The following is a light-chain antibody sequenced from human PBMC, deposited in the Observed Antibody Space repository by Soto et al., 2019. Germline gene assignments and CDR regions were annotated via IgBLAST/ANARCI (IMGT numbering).Light chain of an antibody. CDR1: QDIGDY. CDR2: DAS. CDR3: QQYDDLPYT. Sequence: DVQMTQSPSSLAASVGDRVTITCQASQDIGDYVNWYQQKPGKAPNLLIFDASILERGVPSRFSGSGSGTDFTFTINSPQPEDIATYYCQQYDDLPYTFGQGTQLEIK. V-gene: IGKV1-33*01. J-gene: IGKJ2*01.